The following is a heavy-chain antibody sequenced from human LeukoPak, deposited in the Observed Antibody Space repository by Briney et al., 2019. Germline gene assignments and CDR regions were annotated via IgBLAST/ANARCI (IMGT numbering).Heavy chain of an antibody. CDR1: GFTFSSYA. V-gene: IGHV3-30-3*01. Sequence: GRSLRLSCAASGFTFSSYAMHWVRQAPGKGLEWVAVISYDGSNKYYADSVKGRFTISRDNSKNTLYLQMNSLRAEDTAVYYCARAGRDYYDSSGAFDIWGQGTMVTVSS. J-gene: IGHJ3*02. CDR2: ISYDGSNK. D-gene: IGHD3-22*01. CDR3: ARAGRDYYDSSGAFDI.